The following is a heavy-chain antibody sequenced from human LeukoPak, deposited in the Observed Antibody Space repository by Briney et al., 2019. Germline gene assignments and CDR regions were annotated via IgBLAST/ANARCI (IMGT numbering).Heavy chain of an antibody. D-gene: IGHD1-7*01. CDR1: GGSFSGYY. J-gene: IGHJ5*02. CDR2: INHSGST. V-gene: IGHV4-34*01. Sequence: SETLSLTCAVYGGSFSGYYWSWIRQPPGKGLEWIGEINHSGSTNYNPSLKSRVTISVDTSKNQFSLKLSSVTAADTAVYYCARLDNWNWGPYGWFDPWGQGTLVTVSS. CDR3: ARLDNWNWGPYGWFDP.